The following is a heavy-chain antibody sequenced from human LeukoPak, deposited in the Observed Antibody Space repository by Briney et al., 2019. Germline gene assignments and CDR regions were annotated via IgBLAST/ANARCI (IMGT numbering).Heavy chain of an antibody. CDR2: ISLAGQT. CDR3: WRERGPFCPFGY. V-gene: IGHV4/OR15-8*02. J-gene: IGHJ4*02. D-gene: IGHD3-22*01. Sequence: SETLSLTCGVSGGSISGTNWWSWVRQPPGQGLEWIGEISLAGQTNYNPSLNGRVTMSLDKSSIQLSLHLTSLTAPAAPTSYCWRERGPFCPFGYWGQGTRATVSS. CDR1: GGSISGTNW.